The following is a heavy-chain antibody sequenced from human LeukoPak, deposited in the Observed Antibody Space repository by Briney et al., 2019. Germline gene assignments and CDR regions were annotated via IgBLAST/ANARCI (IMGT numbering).Heavy chain of an antibody. CDR3: ARDAAVAGTKDY. D-gene: IGHD6-19*01. CDR1: GFTFSSYS. CDR2: ISSSSSYI. V-gene: IGHV3-21*01. J-gene: IGHJ4*02. Sequence: GGSLRLSCAASGFTFSSYSMNWVRQAPVKGLEWVSSISSSSSYIYYADSVKGRFTISRDNAKNSLYLQMNSLRAEDTAVYYCARDAAVAGTKDYWGQGTLVTVSS.